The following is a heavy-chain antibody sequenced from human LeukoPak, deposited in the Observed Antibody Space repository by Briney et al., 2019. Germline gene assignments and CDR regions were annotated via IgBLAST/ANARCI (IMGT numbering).Heavy chain of an antibody. CDR3: AKDRGVQLELYYFDY. J-gene: IGHJ4*02. Sequence: GGSLRLSCAASGFTFSNYAVSWVRQAPGKGLEWVAAISGSGGSTYYADSVKGRFTISRDNSKNTLYLQMNSLRAEDTAVYYCAKDRGVQLELYYFDYWGQGTLVTVSS. D-gene: IGHD1-1*01. CDR1: GFTFSNYA. CDR2: ISGSGGST. V-gene: IGHV3-23*01.